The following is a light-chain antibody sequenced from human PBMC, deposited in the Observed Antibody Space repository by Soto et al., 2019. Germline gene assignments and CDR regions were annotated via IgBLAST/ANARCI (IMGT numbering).Light chain of an antibody. J-gene: IGLJ2*01. CDR2: EVN. Sequence: QSALTQPPSASGSPEQSVTISCTGTGSDVGGYNYVSWYQQHPGKAPKVIIYEVNKRPAGVPDRFSGSKSGNTASLTVSGLQYEDEADYYCNSYAGSSRWVFGGGTKLTVL. CDR1: GSDVGGYNY. V-gene: IGLV2-8*01. CDR3: NSYAGSSRWV.